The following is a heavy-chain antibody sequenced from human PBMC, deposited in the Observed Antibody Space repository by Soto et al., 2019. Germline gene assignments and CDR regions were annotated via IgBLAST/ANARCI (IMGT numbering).Heavy chain of an antibody. CDR2: IIPIFGTA. CDR1: GGTFSSYA. CDR3: ARGYIVVVVAAQQRYYYYGMDV. Sequence: SSVKVSCKASGGTFSSYAISWVRQAPGQGLEWMGGIIPIFGTANYAQKFQGRVTITADESASTAYMELSSLRSEDTAVYYCARGYIVVVVAAQQRYYYYGMDVWGQGTTVTVS. D-gene: IGHD2-15*01. V-gene: IGHV1-69*01. J-gene: IGHJ6*02.